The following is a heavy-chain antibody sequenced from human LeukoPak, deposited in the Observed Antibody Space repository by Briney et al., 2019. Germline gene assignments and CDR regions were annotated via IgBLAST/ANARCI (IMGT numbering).Heavy chain of an antibody. CDR3: ARSGTITFDI. Sequence: SETLSLTCTVSGDSISSYHWSWIRQPAGKGVEWVGPIYTSGSTNYNPSLKSRVTISVDTSKNQFSLKLSSVTAADTAVYYCARSGTITFDIWGQGTMVTVSS. J-gene: IGHJ3*02. D-gene: IGHD5-24*01. V-gene: IGHV4-4*07. CDR1: GDSISSYH. CDR2: IYTSGST.